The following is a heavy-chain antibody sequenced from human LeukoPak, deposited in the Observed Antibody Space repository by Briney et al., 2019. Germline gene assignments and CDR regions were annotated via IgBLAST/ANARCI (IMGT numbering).Heavy chain of an antibody. J-gene: IGHJ4*02. CDR1: GYTFTGYY. Sequence: ASVKVSCKASGYTFTGYYMHWVRQAPGQGLEWMGWINPNSGGTNYAQKFQSRVTMTRDTSISTAYMELSRLRSDDTAVYYCARDLGFDTAYDFDYWGQGTLVTVSS. CDR3: ARDLGFDTAYDFDY. V-gene: IGHV1-2*02. D-gene: IGHD5-18*01. CDR2: INPNSGGT.